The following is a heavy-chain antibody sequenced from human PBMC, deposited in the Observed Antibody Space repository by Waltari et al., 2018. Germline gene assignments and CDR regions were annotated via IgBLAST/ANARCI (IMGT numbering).Heavy chain of an antibody. J-gene: IGHJ4*02. V-gene: IGHV3-43D*03. CDR3: AKDSRGYSGWVDY. CDR2: ISWEGSTT. Sequence: EGQLVESGGVVVQPGGSRSLSCAASGFTCDDYAMHWVRQAPGKGLEWVSLISWEGSTTSYADSVKGRFTISRDNSKNSLYLQMNSLRAEDNALYYCAKDSRGYSGWVDYWGQGTLVTVSS. D-gene: IGHD6-19*01. CDR1: GFTCDDYA.